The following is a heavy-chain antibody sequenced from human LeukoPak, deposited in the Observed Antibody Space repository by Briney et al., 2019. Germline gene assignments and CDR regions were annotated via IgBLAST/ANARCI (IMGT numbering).Heavy chain of an antibody. Sequence: SETLSLTCSVSGYSIRSGYSWGWIRQPPGKGLEWVGTMFLNGTAYYNPSLKSRVTIPVDTSKNQFSLDLGSVSATDTAVYYCARARNGLVVVIPAGVFDYWGQGTLVTVSS. D-gene: IGHD2-2*01. CDR2: MFLNGTA. V-gene: IGHV4-38-2*02. J-gene: IGHJ4*02. CDR1: GYSIRSGYS. CDR3: ARARNGLVVVIPAGVFDY.